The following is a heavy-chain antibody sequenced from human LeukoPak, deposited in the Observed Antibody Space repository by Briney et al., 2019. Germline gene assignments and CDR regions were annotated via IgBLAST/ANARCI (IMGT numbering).Heavy chain of an antibody. CDR3: AKTGDRDY. CDR2: IKEDGTQK. V-gene: IGHV3-7*03. Sequence: PGGSLRLSCAASGFTFNKSWMSWVRQASGEGPEWVANIKEDGTQKYYVDSVRGRFTISRDNAENSLYLQMNSLRGEDTAIYYCAKTGDRDYWGRGTLVTVSS. CDR1: GFTFNKSW. D-gene: IGHD7-27*01. J-gene: IGHJ4*02.